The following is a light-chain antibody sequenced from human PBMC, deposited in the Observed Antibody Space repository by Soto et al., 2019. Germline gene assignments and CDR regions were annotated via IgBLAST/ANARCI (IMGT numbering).Light chain of an antibody. V-gene: IGKV1-5*01. J-gene: IGKJ1*01. CDR3: QQYNSYPPWT. CDR1: RSISDW. CDR2: DAS. Sequence: DIQMTQSPSSLSPSVGDRVTITCRASRSISDWLAWYQQKPGKAPELLIFDASNLKSGVSSRFSGSGSGTEFTLTISSLQPDDFATYYCQQYNSYPPWTFGQGTKVDIK.